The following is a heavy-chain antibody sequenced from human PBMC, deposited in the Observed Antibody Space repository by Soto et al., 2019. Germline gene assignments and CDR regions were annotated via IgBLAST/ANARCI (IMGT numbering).Heavy chain of an antibody. Sequence: VQLVQSGTEVKKPGASVKVSCKASGYIFTSYAMHWVRQAPGQRLEWMGWINTGNGDTKSSRNFQDRVTITRDTSASTAYMERSSLTAGDTAVYYCVRENWGPWGQGTLVTVSS. CDR3: VRENWGP. CDR2: INTGNGDT. CDR1: GYIFTSYA. J-gene: IGHJ5*02. D-gene: IGHD7-27*01. V-gene: IGHV1-3*04.